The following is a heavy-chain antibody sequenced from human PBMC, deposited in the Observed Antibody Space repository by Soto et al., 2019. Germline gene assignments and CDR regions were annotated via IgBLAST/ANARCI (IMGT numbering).Heavy chain of an antibody. CDR2: ISSGGTTT. Sequence: VSLRLSCEASGFDFGMHSMNWVSKALGKGVVDVSRISSGGTTTNYAGSVKGRFSSSRDHARNRLYLHMKSLRGEVTAVYYCARCGNSYDTSGFGYWGQ. CDR1: GFDFGMHS. V-gene: IGHV3-74*01. CDR3: ARCGNSYDTSGFGY. D-gene: IGHD3-22*01. J-gene: IGHJ4*02.